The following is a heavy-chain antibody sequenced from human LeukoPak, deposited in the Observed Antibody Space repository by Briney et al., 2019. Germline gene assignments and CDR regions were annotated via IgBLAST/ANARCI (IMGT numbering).Heavy chain of an antibody. J-gene: IGHJ4*02. Sequence: GGSLRLSCGASGFTFSSCAMSWVRQAPGKGLEWVSSISGSGADTYYADSVRGRFTISRDNSKNTLYLGMDSLGAEDTAIYYCAKYRLVGARGYFDYWGQGILVTVSS. CDR3: AKYRLVGARGYFDY. CDR1: GFTFSSCA. CDR2: ISGSGADT. V-gene: IGHV3-23*01. D-gene: IGHD1-26*01.